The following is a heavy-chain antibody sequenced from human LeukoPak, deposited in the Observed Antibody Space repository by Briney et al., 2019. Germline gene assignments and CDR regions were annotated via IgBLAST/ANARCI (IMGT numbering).Heavy chain of an antibody. CDR1: GYTFTSYY. CDR3: ARGLQWKPRMGIIGSSRDAFDI. CDR2: INPSGGST. Sequence: ASVKVSCKASGYTFTSYYMHWVRQAPGQGLEWMGIINPSGGSTSYAQKFQGRVTMTRDMSTSTVYMELSSLRSEDTAVYYCARGLQWKPRMGIIGSSRDAFDIWGQGTMVTVSS. D-gene: IGHD4-11*01. J-gene: IGHJ3*02. V-gene: IGHV1-46*01.